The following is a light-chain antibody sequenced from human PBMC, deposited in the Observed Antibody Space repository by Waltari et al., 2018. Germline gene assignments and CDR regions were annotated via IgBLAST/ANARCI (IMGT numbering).Light chain of an antibody. CDR2: GVN. V-gene: IGLV1-40*01. CDR1: GSNIGAGSD. Sequence: QSVLTPPPSVSGAPGQRVTISCSGSGSNIGAGSDVHWYRQLPGKAPTLLIYGVNTRPPGVSDRFSGSQFDTSASLAIAGLQADDEADYYCQSYDTTLSVVFGGGTKLTVL. J-gene: IGLJ2*01. CDR3: QSYDTTLSVV.